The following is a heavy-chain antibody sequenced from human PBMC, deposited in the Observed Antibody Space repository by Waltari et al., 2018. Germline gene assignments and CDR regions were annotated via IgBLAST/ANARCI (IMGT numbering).Heavy chain of an antibody. V-gene: IGHV1-3*01. CDR2: IHPGNGNT. Sequence: QVQLVQSGAEVKKPGASVKVSCKASGYTFTTYAIIWGRQAPGQGLEWMGGIHPGNGNTTYSQHFQANVTIPTDTFASAVYMDLSSLRSACTAVYFCATNVYLPILIFDPSGQGTLVTVSS. CDR3: ATNVYLPILIFDP. J-gene: IGHJ5*02. CDR1: GYTFTTYA. D-gene: IGHD2-21*01.